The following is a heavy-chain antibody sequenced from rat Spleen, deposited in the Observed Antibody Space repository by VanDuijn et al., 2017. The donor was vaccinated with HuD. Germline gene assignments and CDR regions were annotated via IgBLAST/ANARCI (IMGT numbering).Heavy chain of an antibody. V-gene: IGHV5-31*01. Sequence: EVQLVESGGGLVQPGRSLKLSCVASGFTFNNYWMTWIRQAPGKGLEWVASITNTGRSTYYPDSVRGRFAISRDTAENTLYLQMSSLRSEDTATYYCARTAYFDYWGQGVMVTVSS. CDR1: GFTFNNYW. J-gene: IGHJ2*01. CDR3: ARTAYFDY. CDR2: ITNTGRST.